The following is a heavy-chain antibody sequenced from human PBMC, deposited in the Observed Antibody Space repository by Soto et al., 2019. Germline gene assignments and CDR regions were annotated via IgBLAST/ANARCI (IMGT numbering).Heavy chain of an antibody. V-gene: IGHV4-34*01. CDR3: ARRTPGGSETYYNSRFDP. CDR1: GGSFSGYS. J-gene: IGHJ5*02. D-gene: IGHD3-10*01. CDR2: INHSITT. Sequence: SETLSLTCAVYGGSFSGYSWTWIRQPPGRGLEWIGEINHSITTNYNPSLKSRVTISVDTSKNQFSLKLSSVTAADTAVYYCARRTPGGSETYYNSRFDPWGQGTLVTVSS.